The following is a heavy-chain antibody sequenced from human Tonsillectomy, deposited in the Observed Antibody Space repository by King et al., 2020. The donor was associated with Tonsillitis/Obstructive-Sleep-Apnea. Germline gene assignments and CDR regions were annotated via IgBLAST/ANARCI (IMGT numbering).Heavy chain of an antibody. D-gene: IGHD6-6*01. CDR2: IKQDGSEK. CDR3: ARSRESQAIDYSGSSEGAGYYYFYMDV. J-gene: IGHJ6*03. Sequence: VQLVESGGGLVQPGGSLRLSCAASGFTFSSYWMSWVRQAPGKGLEWVANIKQDGSEKYYVDSVKGRFTISRDNAKNSLYLQMNSLRAEDTAVYYCARSRESQAIDYSGSSEGAGYYYFYMDVWGKGTTVTVSS. V-gene: IGHV3-7*01. CDR1: GFTFSSYW.